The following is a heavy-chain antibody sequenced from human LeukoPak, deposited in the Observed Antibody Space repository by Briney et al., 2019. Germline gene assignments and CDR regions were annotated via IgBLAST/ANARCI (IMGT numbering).Heavy chain of an antibody. CDR2: IYYSGST. J-gene: IGHJ4*02. D-gene: IGHD3-9*01. CDR1: GGSISSYY. V-gene: IGHV4-59*01. CDR3: ACSPAREVLRYFDWLLW. Sequence: SETLSLTCTVSGGSISSYYWSWIRQPPGKGLEWIGYIYYSGSTNYNPSLKSRVTISVDTSKNQFSLELSSVTAADTAVYYCACSPAREVLRYFDWLLWWGQGTLVTVSS.